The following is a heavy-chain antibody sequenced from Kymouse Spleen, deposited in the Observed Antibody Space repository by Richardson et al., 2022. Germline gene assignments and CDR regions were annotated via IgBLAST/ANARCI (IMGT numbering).Heavy chain of an antibody. CDR1: GYSFTSYW. CDR2: IYPGDSDT. CDR3: ARHAGYYGSGSRGDYYGMDV. D-gene: IGHD3-10*01. J-gene: IGHJ6*02. Sequence: EVQLVQSGAEVKKPGESLKISCKGSGYSFTSYWIGWVRQMPGKGLEWMGIIYPGDSDTRYSPSFQGQVTISADKSISTAYLQWSSLKASDTAMYYCARHAGYYGSGSRGDYYGMDVWGQGTTVTVSS. V-gene: IGHV5-51*01.